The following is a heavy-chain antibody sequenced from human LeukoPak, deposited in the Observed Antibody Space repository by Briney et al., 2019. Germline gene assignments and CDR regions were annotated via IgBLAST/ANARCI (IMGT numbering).Heavy chain of an antibody. D-gene: IGHD3-10*01. CDR1: GFTFSSYA. CDR2: ISGSGGST. J-gene: IGHJ4*02. CDR3: AKDLTWFGELPHDY. V-gene: IGHV3-23*01. Sequence: GGSLRLSCAASGFTFSSYAMGWVRQAPGKGLEWVSAISGSGGSTYYADSVKGRFTISRDNSKNTLYLQMNSLRAEDTAVYYCAKDLTWFGELPHDYWGQGTLVTVSS.